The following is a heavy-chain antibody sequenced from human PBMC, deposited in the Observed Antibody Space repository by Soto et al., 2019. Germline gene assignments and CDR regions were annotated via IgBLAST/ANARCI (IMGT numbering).Heavy chain of an antibody. J-gene: IGHJ6*02. D-gene: IGHD6-19*01. CDR1: GLTFSHYG. CDR2: ISYDGTNK. V-gene: IGHV3-30*18. CDR3: AKDGGWLPGYYYYGMDV. Sequence: GGSLRLSCAASGLTFSHYGMHWVRQAPGKGLEWVAVISYDGTNKYYADSVKGRFTISRDNSKNTMYLQMNSLRAEDTAVYDCAKDGGWLPGYYYYGMDVWGQGTTVTVSS.